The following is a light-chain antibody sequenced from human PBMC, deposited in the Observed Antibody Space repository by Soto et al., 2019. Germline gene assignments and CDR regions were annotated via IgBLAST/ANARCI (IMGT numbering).Light chain of an antibody. V-gene: IGLV2-14*02. Sequence: QSALTQPASVSGSPGQSITISCTGTSSDVGTYNLVSWFQYHPDKAPKLMLFEDTKRPSGVSNRFSGSKSGNTASLTISGLQTEDEADYYCCSYTSSSTRVFGTGTKLTVL. CDR2: EDT. CDR1: SSDVGTYNL. J-gene: IGLJ1*01. CDR3: CSYTSSSTRV.